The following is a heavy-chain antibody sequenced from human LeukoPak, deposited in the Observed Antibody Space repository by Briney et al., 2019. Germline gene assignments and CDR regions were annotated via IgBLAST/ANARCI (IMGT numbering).Heavy chain of an antibody. CDR2: IYDSGST. Sequence: PSETLSLTCTVSGGSIRSSYYYWGWIRQPPGKGLEWIGSIYDSGSTYYNPSLKSRVTISVDTSKNQFSLKLSSVTAADTAVYYCARDAYGDIDYWGQGTLVTVSS. J-gene: IGHJ4*02. V-gene: IGHV4-39*07. CDR3: ARDAYGDIDY. CDR1: GGSIRSSYYY. D-gene: IGHD4-17*01.